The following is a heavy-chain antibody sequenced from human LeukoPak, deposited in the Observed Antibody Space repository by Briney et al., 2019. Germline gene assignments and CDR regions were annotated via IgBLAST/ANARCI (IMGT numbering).Heavy chain of an antibody. D-gene: IGHD6-25*01. Sequence: GALRLSCAASGFTFSTYAMTWVRQAPGKGLEWVSLISGTGGSTYYADSVKGRFTISRDNAKNTLYLQMNSLRVEDTVVYYCARGPPWYFDLWGRGTLVTVSS. V-gene: IGHV3-23*01. CDR2: ISGTGGST. CDR3: ARGPPWYFDL. J-gene: IGHJ2*01. CDR1: GFTFSTYA.